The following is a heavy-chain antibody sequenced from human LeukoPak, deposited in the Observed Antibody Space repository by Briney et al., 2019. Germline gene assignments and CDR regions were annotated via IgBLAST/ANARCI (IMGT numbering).Heavy chain of an antibody. CDR1: GYTLTELS. CDR3: ATDSRGVGNAFDI. V-gene: IGHV1-24*01. J-gene: IGHJ3*02. D-gene: IGHD3-10*01. CDR2: FDPEDGET. Sequence: ASVKVSCKVSGYTLTELSMHWVRQAPGKGLEWMGGFDPEDGETIYAQKFQGRVTMTEDTSTDTVYMELSSLRSEDTAVYYCATDSRGVGNAFDIWGQGTMVTVSS.